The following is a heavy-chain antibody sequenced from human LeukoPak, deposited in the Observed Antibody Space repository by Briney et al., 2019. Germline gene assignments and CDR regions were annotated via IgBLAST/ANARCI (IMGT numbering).Heavy chain of an antibody. Sequence: ASVKVSCKASGYTFTSYYMHWVRQAPGQGLEWMGIINPSGGSTSYAQKFQGRVTMTRDTSTSTVSMELSSLRSEDTAVYYCARSYYDSSGYYHYFDYWGQGTLVTVSS. CDR2: INPSGGST. V-gene: IGHV1-46*01. CDR3: ARSYYDSSGYYHYFDY. J-gene: IGHJ4*02. CDR1: GYTFTSYY. D-gene: IGHD3-22*01.